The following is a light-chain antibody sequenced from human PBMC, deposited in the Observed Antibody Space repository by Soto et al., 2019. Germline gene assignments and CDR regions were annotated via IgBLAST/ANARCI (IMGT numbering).Light chain of an antibody. CDR1: QDISNY. V-gene: IGKV1-33*01. CDR3: QQYDQLPLT. CDR2: DAS. J-gene: IGKJ4*01. Sequence: DIQMTQSPSSLSASVGDRVTITCQAGQDISNYLNWYQQKPGKAPKLLIYDASNLHTRVPSRFSGNGSGTDFSFTISSLQPEDIATYYCQQYDQLPLTFGGGTKVEIK.